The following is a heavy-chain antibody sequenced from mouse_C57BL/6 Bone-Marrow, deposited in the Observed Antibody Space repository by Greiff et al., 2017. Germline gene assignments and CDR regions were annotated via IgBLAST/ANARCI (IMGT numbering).Heavy chain of an antibody. V-gene: IGHV5-17*01. J-gene: IGHJ4*01. CDR3: ARQSMVWYAMDD. CDR2: ISSGSSTI. Sequence: EVKLVESGGGLVKPGGSLKLSCAASGFTFSDYGMHWVRQAPEKGLEWVAYISSGSSTIYYADTVKGRFTISRDNAKNTLFLQMTSLRSEDTAMYYCARQSMVWYAMDDWGQGTSVTVSS. D-gene: IGHD2-2*01. CDR1: GFTFSDYG.